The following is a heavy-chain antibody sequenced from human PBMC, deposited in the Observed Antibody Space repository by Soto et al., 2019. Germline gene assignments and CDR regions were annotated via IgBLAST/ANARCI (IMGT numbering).Heavy chain of an antibody. CDR1: GFTFSDYW. CDR3: GRGGYHAYYREY. J-gene: IGHJ4*02. Sequence: EVQLVESGGGLVQPGGSLRVSCAASGFTFSDYWMHWVRQAPGKGLVWVSRIKSDGNRTDFADSVKGRFTISSDNAENTVYLQMSSLRAEEAAVYYCGRGGYHAYYREYCGQGTLVTVSS. V-gene: IGHV3-74*01. D-gene: IGHD3-10*01. CDR2: IKSDGNRT.